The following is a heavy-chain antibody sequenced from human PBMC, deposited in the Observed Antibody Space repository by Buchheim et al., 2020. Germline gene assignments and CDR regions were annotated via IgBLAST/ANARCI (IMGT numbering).Heavy chain of an antibody. V-gene: IGHV4-39*07. CDR2: INHSGST. CDR3: ARGWALGSPDY. D-gene: IGHD5-24*01. Sequence: QLQLQESGPGLVKPSETLSLTCTVSGGSISSSSYYWGWIRQPPGKGLEWIGEINHSGSTNYNPSLKSRVTISVDTSKNQFSLKLSSVTAADTAVYYCARGWALGSPDYWGQGTL. CDR1: GGSISSSSYY. J-gene: IGHJ4*02.